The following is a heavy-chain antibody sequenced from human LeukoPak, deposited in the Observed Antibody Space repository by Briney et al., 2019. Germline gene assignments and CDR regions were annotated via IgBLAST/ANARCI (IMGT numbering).Heavy chain of an antibody. J-gene: IGHJ6*04. CDR1: GGSISSNSYY. D-gene: IGHD6-13*01. CDR2: IYYSGST. V-gene: IGHV4-39*07. CDR3: ARISAAAVEP. Sequence: SETLSLTCTVPGGSISSNSYYWGWIRQPPGKGLEWIGNIYYSGSTYYNPSLKSRVTISVETSKNQFSLRLTSVTAADTAVHYCARISAAAVEPWGKGTTVTISS.